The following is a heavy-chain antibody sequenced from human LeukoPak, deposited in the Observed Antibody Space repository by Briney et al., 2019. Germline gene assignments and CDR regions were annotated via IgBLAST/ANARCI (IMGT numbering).Heavy chain of an antibody. CDR2: IYYSGST. V-gene: IGHV4-61*01. D-gene: IGHD3-9*01. CDR1: GGSISSSSYY. CDR3: ARVPSYYDILTGYYDH. J-gene: IGHJ4*02. Sequence: PSETLSLTCTVSGGSISSSSYYWSWIRQPPGKGLEWIGYIYYSGSTNYNPSLKSRVTISVDTSKNQFSLKLSSVTAADTAVYYCARVPSYYDILTGYYDHWGQGTLVTVSS.